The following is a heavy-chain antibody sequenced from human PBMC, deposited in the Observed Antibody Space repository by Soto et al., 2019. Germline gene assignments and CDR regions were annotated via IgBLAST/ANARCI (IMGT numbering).Heavy chain of an antibody. CDR2: ISYDGTNK. CDR1: GFIFGSYG. Sequence: TGGSLRLSCTASGFIFGSYGMHWVRQAPGKGLEWVALISYDGTNKYYPDSVKGRFTISRDNPKNTLYLEMNSLIPEDTAVYYCATVPREFCGRDCYSENWGQGTQVTVSS. D-gene: IGHD2-21*02. V-gene: IGHV3-30*03. J-gene: IGHJ4*02. CDR3: ATVPREFCGRDCYSEN.